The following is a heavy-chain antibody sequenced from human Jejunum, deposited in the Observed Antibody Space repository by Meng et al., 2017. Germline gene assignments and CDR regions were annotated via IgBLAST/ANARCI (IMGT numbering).Heavy chain of an antibody. Sequence: SETLSLTCALYGGSFSGYFWTWIRQPPGKGLEWIGEINHSGTTNYNPSLKSRVTISIDTSKNQFSLRLTSVTAADTAVYYCARAVAYSSSWGTSNDAFDFWGQGTVVTVSS. J-gene: IGHJ3*01. CDR3: ARAVAYSSSWGTSNDAFDF. CDR2: INHSGTT. V-gene: IGHV4-34*01. D-gene: IGHD6-13*01. CDR1: GGSFSGYF.